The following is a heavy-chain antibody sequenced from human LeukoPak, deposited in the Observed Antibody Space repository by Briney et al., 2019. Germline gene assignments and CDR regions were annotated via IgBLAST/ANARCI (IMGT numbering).Heavy chain of an antibody. CDR2: ISDTGGST. V-gene: IGHV3-23*01. D-gene: IGHD3-10*01. J-gene: IGHJ4*02. CDR1: GFTFSNYA. CDR3: AKDQAMVRGVTSFYYFDY. Sequence: GGSLRLSCAASGFTFSNYAMSWVRQAPGKGLEWVSSISDTGGSTYYADSVKGRFTISRDNSKNTLYLQMNSLRAEDTAVYYCAKDQAMVRGVTSFYYFDYWGQGTLVTVSS.